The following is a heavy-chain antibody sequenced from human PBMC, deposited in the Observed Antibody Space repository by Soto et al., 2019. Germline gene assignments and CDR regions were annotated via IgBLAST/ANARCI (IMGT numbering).Heavy chain of an antibody. CDR3: ARHPSDFWFDP. V-gene: IGHV4-39*01. CDR2: IYYSGST. J-gene: IGHJ5*02. CDR1: GGSISSSSYF. Sequence: QLQLQESGPGLVKPSETLSLTCSVSGGSISSSSYFWGWIRQPPGRGLDWIGSIYYSGSTYYNPSLRSRVHISVDTSKNQFSLKLSSVTAADTAVYYCARHPSDFWFDPWGQGTLVTVSS. D-gene: IGHD2-21*02.